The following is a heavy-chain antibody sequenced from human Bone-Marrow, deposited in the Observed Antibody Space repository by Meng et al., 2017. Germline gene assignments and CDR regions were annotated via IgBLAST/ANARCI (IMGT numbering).Heavy chain of an antibody. Sequence: GESLKISCAASGFTFSSYSMNWVRQAPGKGLEWVSSISSSSSYIYYADSVKGRFTISGDNAKNSLYLQMNSLRAEDTAVYYCASHDYGDYDYWGQGTLVTVSS. CDR3: ASHDYGDYDY. CDR2: ISSSSSYI. CDR1: GFTFSSYS. J-gene: IGHJ4*02. D-gene: IGHD4-17*01. V-gene: IGHV3-21*01.